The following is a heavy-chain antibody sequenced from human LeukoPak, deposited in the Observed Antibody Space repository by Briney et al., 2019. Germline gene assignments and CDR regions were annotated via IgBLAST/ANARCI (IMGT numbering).Heavy chain of an antibody. Sequence: SETLSLTCAVYGGSFSGYYWSWIRQPPGKGLEWIGEINHSGSTNYNPSLKSRVTISVDTSKNQFSLKLSSVTAADTAVYYCATVVVVVPAAPSTYDYWGQGTLVTVSS. CDR2: INHSGST. D-gene: IGHD2-2*01. CDR3: ATVVVVVPAAPSTYDY. V-gene: IGHV4-34*01. J-gene: IGHJ4*02. CDR1: GGSFSGYY.